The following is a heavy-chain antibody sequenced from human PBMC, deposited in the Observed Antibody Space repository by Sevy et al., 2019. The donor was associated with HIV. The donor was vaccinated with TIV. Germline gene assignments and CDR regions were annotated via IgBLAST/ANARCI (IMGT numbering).Heavy chain of an antibody. CDR3: ATILPAGVPAEYFQH. D-gene: IGHD2-2*01. CDR1: GLTFSSYW. V-gene: IGHV3-7*01. J-gene: IGHJ1*01. Sequence: GGSLGLSCAASGLTFSSYWMTWVRQAPGKGLEWVANINQGGSQEYYVDSVKGRFTISRDNAKNSVYLQINSLRAEDTAVYYCATILPAGVPAEYFQHWGQGTLVTVSS. CDR2: INQGGSQE.